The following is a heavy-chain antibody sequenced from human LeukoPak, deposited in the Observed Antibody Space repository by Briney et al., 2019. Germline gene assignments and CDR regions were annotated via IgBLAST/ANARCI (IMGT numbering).Heavy chain of an antibody. Sequence: PSETLPLTCTVSGGSISSYYWSWIRQPPGKGLEWIGYIYYSGSTNYNPSLKSRVTISVDTSKNQFSLKLSSVTAADTAVYYCARIVSGGWGDYWGQGTLVTVSS. J-gene: IGHJ4*02. V-gene: IGHV4-59*08. CDR3: ARIVSGGWGDY. CDR2: IYYSGST. CDR1: GGSISSYY. D-gene: IGHD3-16*01.